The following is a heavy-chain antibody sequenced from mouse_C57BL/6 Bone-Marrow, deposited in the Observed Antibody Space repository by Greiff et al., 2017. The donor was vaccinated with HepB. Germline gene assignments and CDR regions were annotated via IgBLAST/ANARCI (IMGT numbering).Heavy chain of an antibody. Sequence: QVQLQQPGAELVKPGASVKLSCKASGYTFTSYWMHWVKQRPGQGLEWIGMINPNSGSTNYNEKFKSKATLTVDKSSSTAYMQHSSLTSEDSAVYYCAPRAVVAPYFDYWGQGTTLTVSS. CDR3: APRAVVAPYFDY. CDR1: GYTFTSYW. CDR2: INPNSGST. J-gene: IGHJ2*01. D-gene: IGHD1-1*01. V-gene: IGHV1-64*01.